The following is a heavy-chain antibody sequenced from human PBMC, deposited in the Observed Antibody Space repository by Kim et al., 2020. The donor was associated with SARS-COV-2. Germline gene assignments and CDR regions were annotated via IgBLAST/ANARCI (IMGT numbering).Heavy chain of an antibody. CDR3: AGGRGYFDY. J-gene: IGHJ4*02. V-gene: IGHV3-30*01. Sequence: SNDYYVDSVKGRFTISRDNSKNTLYLQMNSLRAEDTAVYYCAGGRGYFDYWGQGTLVTVSS. D-gene: IGHD3-16*01. CDR2: SND.